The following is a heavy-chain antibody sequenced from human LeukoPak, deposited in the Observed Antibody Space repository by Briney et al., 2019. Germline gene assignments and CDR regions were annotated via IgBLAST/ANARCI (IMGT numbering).Heavy chain of an antibody. CDR2: IYYSGST. CDR3: ARRSYDILTGYSYYFDY. Sequence: SGTLSLTCTVSGGSISSYYWSWIRQPPGKGLEWIGYIYYSGSTNYNPSLKSRVTISVDTSKNQFSLKLGSVTAADTAMYYCARRSYDILTGYSYYFDYWGQGTLVTVSS. J-gene: IGHJ4*02. CDR1: GGSISSYY. D-gene: IGHD3-9*01. V-gene: IGHV4-59*08.